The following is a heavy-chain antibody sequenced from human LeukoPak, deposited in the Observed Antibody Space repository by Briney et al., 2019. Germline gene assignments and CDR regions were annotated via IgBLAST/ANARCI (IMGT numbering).Heavy chain of an antibody. D-gene: IGHD6-13*01. Sequence: PGGSLRLSCAASGFTFSSYWMSWVRQAPGKGLEWVAKITQDGSDKYYVGSVKGRFTVSRDNAQNSLYLQMNSLRAEDTAIYYRARKWSSSWSSFDYWGQGTLVTVSS. CDR2: ITQDGSDK. J-gene: IGHJ4*02. CDR1: GFTFSSYW. V-gene: IGHV3-7*05. CDR3: ARKWSSSWSSFDY.